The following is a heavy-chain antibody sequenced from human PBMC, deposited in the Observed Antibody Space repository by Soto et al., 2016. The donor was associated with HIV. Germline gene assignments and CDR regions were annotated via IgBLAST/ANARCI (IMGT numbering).Heavy chain of an antibody. CDR3: AKASKIIAAAVSGFDY. J-gene: IGHJ4*02. D-gene: IGHD6-13*01. V-gene: IGHV3-23*01. CDR2: ISGGGGST. Sequence: EVQLLESGGGLVQPGGSLRLSCAASGFTFSSYAMSWVRQAPGKGLEWVSAISGGGGSTYYADSVRGRFTISRDNSKNTLFLQMNSLRAEDTAVYYCAKASKIIAAAVSGFDYVGPGNPWSTVSS. CDR1: GFTFSSYA.